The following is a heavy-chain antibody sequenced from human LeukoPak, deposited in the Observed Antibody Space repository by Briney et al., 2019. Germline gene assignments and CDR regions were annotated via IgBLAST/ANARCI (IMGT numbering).Heavy chain of an antibody. CDR3: ARENYDSSASRLVY. V-gene: IGHV4-39*07. J-gene: IGHJ4*02. D-gene: IGHD3-22*01. CDR2: TYYTGSS. Sequence: PSETLPLTCTVSGGSINTNSYYWVWIRQPPGKGLEWIGTTYYTGSSFYNPSLKSRVTMSIDTSKNQFSLRLSSVTAADTAVYYCARENYDSSASRLVYWGQGTLVTVSS. CDR1: GGSINTNSYY.